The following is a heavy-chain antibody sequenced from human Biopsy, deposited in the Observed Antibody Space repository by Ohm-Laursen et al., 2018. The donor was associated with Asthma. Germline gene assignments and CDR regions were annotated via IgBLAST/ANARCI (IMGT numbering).Heavy chain of an antibody. CDR1: GGTFNTYV. V-gene: IGHV1-69*13. D-gene: IGHD2-2*01. CDR2: IHSVFGTT. CDR3: ARKAGSCISRNCYSLDF. Sequence: AASVKVSCKSLGGTFNTYVIGWVRQAPGQGLEWMGGIHSVFGTTTYPQKFQDRVTITADDSTSTVYMELSSLRSEDTAVYYCARKAGSCISRNCYSLDFWGQGTLVTVSS. J-gene: IGHJ4*02.